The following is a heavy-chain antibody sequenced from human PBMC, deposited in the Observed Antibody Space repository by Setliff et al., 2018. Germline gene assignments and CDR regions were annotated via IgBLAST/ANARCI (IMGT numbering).Heavy chain of an antibody. V-gene: IGHV1-2*02. CDR2: INPRTGVT. Sequence: ASVKVSCKASGYTFTGHYIHWVRQAPGQGLEWMGWINPRTGVTNYAQKFKGRVTMSRDTSITTVYMDLSSLKSDDTAVYYCARGADYHGSGSYWAKDVWGKGTTVTVAS. CDR3: ARGADYHGSGSYWAKDV. J-gene: IGHJ6*04. CDR1: GYTFTGHY. D-gene: IGHD3-10*01.